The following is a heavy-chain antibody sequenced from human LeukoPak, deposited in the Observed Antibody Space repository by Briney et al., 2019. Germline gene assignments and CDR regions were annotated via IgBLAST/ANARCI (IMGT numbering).Heavy chain of an antibody. V-gene: IGHV3-7*01. CDR3: ARDAGIAAAGLWVNWFDP. CDR2: IKQDGSEE. Sequence: GGSLRLSCAASGFTFSSYWMSWVRQAPGKGLEWVANIKQDGSEEYYVDSVKGRFTISRDNAKNSLYLQMNSLRAEDMAVYYCARDAGIAAAGLWVNWFDPWGQGTLVTVSS. CDR1: GFTFSSYW. D-gene: IGHD6-13*01. J-gene: IGHJ5*02.